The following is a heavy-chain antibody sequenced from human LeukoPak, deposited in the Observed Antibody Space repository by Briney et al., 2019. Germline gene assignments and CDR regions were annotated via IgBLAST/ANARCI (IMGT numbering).Heavy chain of an antibody. CDR2: IYYSGNT. V-gene: IGHV4-59*08. CDR1: GGSITSYY. Sequence: SETLSLTCNVSGGSITSYYWSWIRQPPGKGLEWIGYIYYSGNTNYNPSLKSRVTISLDTSRNQFSLKLSSVTAADTAVYFCARRARATAGGDYFDYWGQGTLVTVSS. CDR3: ARRARATAGGDYFDY. D-gene: IGHD6-13*01. J-gene: IGHJ4*02.